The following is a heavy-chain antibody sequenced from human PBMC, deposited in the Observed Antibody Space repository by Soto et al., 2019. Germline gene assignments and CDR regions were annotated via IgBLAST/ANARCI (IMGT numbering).Heavy chain of an antibody. CDR2: ISGSGGST. Sequence: GGSLRLSCAASGFTFSSYAMSWVRQAPGKGLEWVSAISGSGGSTYYADSVKGRFTISRDNSKNTLYLQMNSLRAEDTAVYYCSKVRRPQQLVRPDAFDIWGQGTMVTVSS. V-gene: IGHV3-23*01. CDR1: GFTFSSYA. CDR3: SKVRRPQQLVRPDAFDI. D-gene: IGHD6-13*01. J-gene: IGHJ3*02.